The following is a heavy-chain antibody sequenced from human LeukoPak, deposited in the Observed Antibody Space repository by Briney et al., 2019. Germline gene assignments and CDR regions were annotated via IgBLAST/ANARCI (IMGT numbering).Heavy chain of an antibody. V-gene: IGHV3-11*01. D-gene: IGHD2-21*01. Sequence: GGSLRLSCAASGFTFSDYYMSWIRQAPEKGLEWVSYISRSGDSIYYADSVKGRFTISRDNAKNSLFLQMNSLRVEDTAVYYCARKIAATWYFDYWGQGTLVTVSS. CDR2: ISRSGDSI. J-gene: IGHJ4*02. CDR3: ARKIAATWYFDY. CDR1: GFTFSDYY.